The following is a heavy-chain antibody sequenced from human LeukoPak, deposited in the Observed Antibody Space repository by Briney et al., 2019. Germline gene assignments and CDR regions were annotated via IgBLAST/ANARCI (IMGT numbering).Heavy chain of an antibody. CDR1: RFTFSSFG. J-gene: IGHJ1*01. D-gene: IGHD4-17*01. CDR2: ISFDGSNQ. CDR3: AKSHPPTVTTEEGEYLPH. V-gene: IGHV3-30*18. Sequence: PGRSLRLSCAASRFTFSSFGMHWVRPAPGQGLEWVAVISFDGSNQYYAHSVKGRFTIYRDNFKNTLYLQMNSLRAEETAVYYCAKSHPPTVTTEEGEYLPHWGQGTLVTVSS.